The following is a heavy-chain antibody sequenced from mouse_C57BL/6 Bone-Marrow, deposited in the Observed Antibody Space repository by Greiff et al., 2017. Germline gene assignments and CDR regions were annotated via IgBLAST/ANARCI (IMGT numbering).Heavy chain of an antibody. CDR1: GYTFTDYE. D-gene: IGHD1-1*01. V-gene: IGHV1-15*01. CDR2: IDPETGGT. CDR3: TRDHDGSSY. J-gene: IGHJ2*01. Sequence: VQLQQSGAELVRPGASVTLSCKASGYTFTDYEMHWVKQTPVHGLEWIGAIDPETGGTAYNQKFKGKAILTADKSSSTAYMELRSLTSEDSAVYYCTRDHDGSSYWGQGTTLTVSS.